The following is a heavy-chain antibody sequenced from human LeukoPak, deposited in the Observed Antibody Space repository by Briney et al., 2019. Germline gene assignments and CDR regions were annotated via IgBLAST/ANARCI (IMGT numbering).Heavy chain of an antibody. D-gene: IGHD3-22*01. CDR3: ARGDPYYYDSSGYPFDY. CDR1: GFTFSSYS. J-gene: IGHJ4*02. V-gene: IGHV3-21*01. CDR2: IGSSSSYI. Sequence: GGSLRLSCAASGFTFSSYSMNWVRQAPGKGLEWVSSIGSSSSYIYYADSVKGRFTISRDNAKNSLYLQMNSLRAEDTAVYYCARGDPYYYDSSGYPFDYWGQGTLVTVSS.